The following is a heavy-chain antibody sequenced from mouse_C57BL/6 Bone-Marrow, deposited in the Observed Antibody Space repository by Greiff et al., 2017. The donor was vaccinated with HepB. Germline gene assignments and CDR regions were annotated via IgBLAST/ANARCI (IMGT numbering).Heavy chain of an antibody. CDR2: IYPSDSET. J-gene: IGHJ4*01. V-gene: IGHV1-61*01. D-gene: IGHD2-4*01. CDR1: GYTFTSYW. CDR3: AKSTMIRGYAMDY. Sequence: QVQLQQPGAELVRPGSSVKLSCKASGYTFTSYWMDWVKQRPGQGLEWIGNIYPSDSETHYNQKFKDKATLTVDKSSSTAYMQLSSLTSEDSAVYYCAKSTMIRGYAMDYWGQGTSVTVSS.